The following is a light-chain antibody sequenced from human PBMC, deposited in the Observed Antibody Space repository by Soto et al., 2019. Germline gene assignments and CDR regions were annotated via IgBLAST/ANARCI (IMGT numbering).Light chain of an antibody. J-gene: IGLJ1*01. CDR2: EGS. CDR3: CSYAVGSTPYV. CDR1: SSDVGSYNL. V-gene: IGLV2-23*01. Sequence: HSALTQPASVSGSPGQSITISCTGTSSDVGSYNLVSWYQQHPGKAPKLMIYEGSKRPSGVSNRFSGSKSGNTASLTISGLQAEDEADYYCCSYAVGSTPYVFGTGTKVTV.